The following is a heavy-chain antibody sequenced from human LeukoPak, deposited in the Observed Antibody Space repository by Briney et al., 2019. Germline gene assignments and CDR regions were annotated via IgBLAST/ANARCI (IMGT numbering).Heavy chain of an antibody. CDR1: GGSISSYY. V-gene: IGHV4-4*07. D-gene: IGHD2-15*01. Sequence: SETLSLTCTVSGGSISSYYWSWIRQPAGKGLEWIGRIYTSGSTNYNPSLKSRVTMSVDTSKNQFSLKLSSVTAADTAVYYCARVNILNYYYYMDVWGKGTTVTVSS. CDR3: ARVNILNYYYYMDV. CDR2: IYTSGST. J-gene: IGHJ6*03.